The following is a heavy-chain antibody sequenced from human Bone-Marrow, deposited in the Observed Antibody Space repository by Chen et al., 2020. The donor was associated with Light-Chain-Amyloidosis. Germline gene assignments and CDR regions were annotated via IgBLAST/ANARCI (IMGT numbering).Heavy chain of an antibody. D-gene: IGHD5-12*01. V-gene: IGHV5-51*01. CDR2: IYPDESDA. J-gene: IGHJ4*02. CDR1: GYTFPNYW. CDR3: ARRRDGYNFDY. Sequence: EVQLEQSGPEVKKPGESLKISCKGSGYTFPNYWIGWVRQMPGKGLEWMGVIYPDESDARYSPSFAGQDTISADKSITTAYLQWRSLKASDTAMYYCARRRDGYNFDYWGQGTLVTVSS.